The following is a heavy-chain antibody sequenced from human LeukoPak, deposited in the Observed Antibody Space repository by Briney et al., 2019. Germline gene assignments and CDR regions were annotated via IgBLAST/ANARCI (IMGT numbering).Heavy chain of an antibody. D-gene: IGHD2-21*01. CDR2: LSGSNSAT. CDR1: QFTFSRFA. V-gene: IGHV3-23*01. Sequence: GGPLRLSCEASQFTFSRFAMSWLPRAPRTGLECVSTLSGSNSATYYADSVEGRFPTSRDNSKDTLYLQIHTLRADDTAVYYCAKHLGSHSFLFYYMDVWGTGTSVIVSS. J-gene: IGHJ6*03. CDR3: AKHLGSHSFLFYYMDV.